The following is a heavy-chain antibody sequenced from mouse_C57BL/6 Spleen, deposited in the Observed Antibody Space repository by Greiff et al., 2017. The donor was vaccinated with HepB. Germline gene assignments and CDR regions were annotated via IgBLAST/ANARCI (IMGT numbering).Heavy chain of an antibody. CDR2: LYPGNSDT. D-gene: IGHD2-5*01. CDR3: TRWGLYYSNSYFDY. V-gene: IGHV1-5*01. CDR1: GYTFTSYW. J-gene: IGHJ2*01. Sequence: VHVKQSGTVLARPGASVKMSCKTSGYTFTSYWMHWVKQRPGQGLEWIGALYPGNSDTSYHQKFKGKAKLTAVTSASTAYMELSSLTNEDSAVYYCTRWGLYYSNSYFDYWGQGTTLTVSS.